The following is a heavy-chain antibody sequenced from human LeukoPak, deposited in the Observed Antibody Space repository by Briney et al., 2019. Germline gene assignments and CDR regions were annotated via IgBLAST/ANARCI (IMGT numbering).Heavy chain of an antibody. D-gene: IGHD6-13*01. CDR3: ARLSSSWPRLDY. J-gene: IGHJ4*02. CDR1: GVSISSSNSY. V-gene: IGHV4-39*01. CDR2: IYYSGST. Sequence: SETLSLTCTVSGVSISSSNSYWGWIRQPPGKGLEWIGSIYYSGSTYYNPSLKSRVTISVDTSKNQFSLKLSSVTAADTAVYYCARLSSSWPRLDYWGQGTLVTVSS.